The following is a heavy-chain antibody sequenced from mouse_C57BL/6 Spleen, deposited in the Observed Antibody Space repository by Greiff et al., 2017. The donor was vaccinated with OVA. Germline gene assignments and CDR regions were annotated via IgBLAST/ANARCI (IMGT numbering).Heavy chain of an antibody. D-gene: IGHD1-1*01. CDR1: GYTFTSYC. CDR2: IHPNSGST. J-gene: IGHJ2*01. Sequence: VQLQQPGAELVKPGASVKLSCKASGYTFTSYCMHWVKQRPGQGLEWIGMIHPNSGSTNYNENFKSKATLTVDKSSSTAYMQLSRQTAEDSAVYYCAKVAKCDYWGQGTTLTVSS. V-gene: IGHV1-64*01. CDR3: AKVAKCDY.